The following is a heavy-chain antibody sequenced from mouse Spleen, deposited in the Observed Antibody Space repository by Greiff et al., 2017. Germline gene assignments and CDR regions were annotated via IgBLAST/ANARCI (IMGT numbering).Heavy chain of an antibody. CDR3: ARAYDGYWDY. J-gene: IGHJ2*01. CDR2: ISSGSSTI. V-gene: IGHV5-17*01. D-gene: IGHD2-3*01. CDR1: GFTFSDYG. Sequence: EVHLVESGGGLVKPGGSLKLSCAASGFTFSDYGMHWVRQAPEKGLEWVAYISSGSSTIYYADTVKGRFTISRDNAKNTLFLQMTSLRSEDTAMYYCARAYDGYWDYWGQGTTLTVSS.